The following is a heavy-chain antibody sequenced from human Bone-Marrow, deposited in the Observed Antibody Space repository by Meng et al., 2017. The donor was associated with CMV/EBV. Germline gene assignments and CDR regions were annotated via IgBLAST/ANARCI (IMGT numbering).Heavy chain of an antibody. CDR1: GFTFSSYS. D-gene: IGHD2-2*02. J-gene: IGHJ4*01. Sequence: GESLKISCAASGFTFSSYSMNWVRQAPGKGLEWVSSISSSSSYIYYADSVKGRFTISRDNAKNSLYLQMNSLRAEDTAVYYCARSMETYCRSTSCYTGFAYWGHGPLVTVSS. CDR2: ISSSSSYI. CDR3: ARSMETYCRSTSCYTGFAY. V-gene: IGHV3-21*01.